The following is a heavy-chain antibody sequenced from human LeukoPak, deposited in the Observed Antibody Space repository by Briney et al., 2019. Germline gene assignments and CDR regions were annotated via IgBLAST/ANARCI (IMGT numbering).Heavy chain of an antibody. CDR1: GFTFSSYG. V-gene: IGHV3-30*02. J-gene: IGHJ4*02. D-gene: IGHD2-2*01. CDR3: ANMNIVVVPAATPNY. CDR2: IRYDGSNK. Sequence: GGSLRLSCAASGFTFSSYGMHWVRQAPGKGLEWVAFIRYDGSNKYYADSVKGRFTISRDNSKNTLYLQMNSLRAEGTAVYYCANMNIVVVPAATPNYWGQGTLVTVSS.